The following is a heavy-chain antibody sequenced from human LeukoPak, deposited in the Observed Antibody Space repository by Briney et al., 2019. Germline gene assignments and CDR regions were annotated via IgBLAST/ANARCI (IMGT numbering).Heavy chain of an antibody. J-gene: IGHJ4*02. CDR2: IYYSGST. D-gene: IGHD3-22*01. CDR1: GGSISSSSYY. V-gene: IGHV4-39*07. Sequence: SETLSLTCTVSGGSISSSSYYWGWIRQPPGKGLEWIWSIYYSGSTYYNPSLKSRVTISVDTSKNQFSLKLSSVAAADTAVYYCARDIAYDRSGYYFSYYFDYWGQGTLVTVSS. CDR3: ARDIAYDRSGYYFSYYFDY.